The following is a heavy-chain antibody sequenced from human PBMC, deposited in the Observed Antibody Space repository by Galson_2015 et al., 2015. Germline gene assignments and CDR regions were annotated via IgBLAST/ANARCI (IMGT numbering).Heavy chain of an antibody. CDR2: IWYDGSNK. CDR1: GFTFSSYG. J-gene: IGHJ6*02. Sequence: SLRLSCAASGFTFSSYGMHWVRQAPGKGLEWVAVIWYDGSNKYYADSVKGRFTISRDNSKNTLYLQMNSLRAEDTAVYYCARSGGAAAGIPYYYYGMDVWGQGTTVTVSS. D-gene: IGHD6-13*01. CDR3: ARSGGAAAGIPYYYYGMDV. V-gene: IGHV3-33*01.